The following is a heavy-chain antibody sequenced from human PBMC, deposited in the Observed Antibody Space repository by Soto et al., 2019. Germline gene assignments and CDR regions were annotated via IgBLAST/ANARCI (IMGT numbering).Heavy chain of an antibody. CDR1: GFTFSSYT. CDR3: AKDFSTSRANRFDR. V-gene: IGHV3-23*01. CDR2: ISNSDGST. Sequence: HPGGSLRLSCAASGFTFSSYTMSWVRQAPGKGLEWVSTISNSDGSTFYADSMKGRFTIFRDNSKDTLYLQMNSLRADDTAVYYCAKDFSTSRANRFDRWGQGTLVTVSS. D-gene: IGHD6-13*01. J-gene: IGHJ5*02.